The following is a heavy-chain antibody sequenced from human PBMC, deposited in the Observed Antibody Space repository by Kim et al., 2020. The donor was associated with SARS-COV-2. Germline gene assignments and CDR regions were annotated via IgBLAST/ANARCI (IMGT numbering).Heavy chain of an antibody. CDR3: ARYCSGDGCFSRASFAY. Sequence: SETLSLTCTVSGGSISGYYWSWIRQPPRKELEWIGYIYYTGSTSYNPSLRSRVDISLDTSKQRFSLKRSSVTAADTAVYYGARYCSGDGCFSRASFAYWGQGILVTVSS. CDR2: IYYTGST. D-gene: IGHD2-15*01. CDR1: GGSISGYY. V-gene: IGHV4-59*01. J-gene: IGHJ4*02.